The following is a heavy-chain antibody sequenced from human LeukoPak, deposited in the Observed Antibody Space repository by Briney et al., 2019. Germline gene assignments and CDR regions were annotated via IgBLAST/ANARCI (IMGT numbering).Heavy chain of an antibody. J-gene: IGHJ3*02. Sequence: GASVKVSCKASGYTFTSYGISWVRQAPGQGLEWMGWISAYNGNTNYAQKLQGRVTMTTDTSTSTAYMELRSLRSDDTAVYYCARKRHDILTGYYSFAFDIWGQGTMVTVSS. CDR3: ARKRHDILTGYYSFAFDI. D-gene: IGHD3-9*01. CDR1: GYTFTSYG. V-gene: IGHV1-18*01. CDR2: ISAYNGNT.